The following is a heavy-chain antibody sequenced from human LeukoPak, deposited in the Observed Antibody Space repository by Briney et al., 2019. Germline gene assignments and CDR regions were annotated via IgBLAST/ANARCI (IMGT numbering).Heavy chain of an antibody. J-gene: IGHJ4*02. CDR2: INHSGST. CDR1: GGSISSYY. V-gene: IGHV4-34*01. Sequence: KSSETLSLTCTVSGGSISSYYWSWIRQPPGKGLEWIGEINHSGSTNYNPSLKSRVTISVDTSKNQFSLKLSSVTAADTAVYYCARGMFGDYWGQGTLVTVSS. D-gene: IGHD3-16*01. CDR3: ARGMFGDY.